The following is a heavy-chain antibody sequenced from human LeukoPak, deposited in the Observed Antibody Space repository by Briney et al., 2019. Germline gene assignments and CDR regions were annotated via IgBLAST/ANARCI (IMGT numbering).Heavy chain of an antibody. D-gene: IGHD3-22*01. CDR3: ARDLISYYDSSGYYP. J-gene: IGHJ5*02. CDR1: GGSISSYY. Sequence: SETLSLTCTVSGGSISSYYWSWIRQPPGKGLEWIGYIYYSGSTNYNPSLKSRVTISVDTSKNQFSLKLISVTAADTAVYYCARDLISYYDSSGYYPWGQGTLVTVSS. CDR2: IYYSGST. V-gene: IGHV4-59*01.